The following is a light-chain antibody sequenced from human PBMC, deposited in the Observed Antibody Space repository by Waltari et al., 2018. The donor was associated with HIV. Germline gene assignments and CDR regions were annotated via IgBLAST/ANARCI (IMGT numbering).Light chain of an antibody. V-gene: IGLV2-18*02. CDR2: EVS. CDR3: SSYTSSNLV. J-gene: IGLJ2*01. CDR1: SSDVGSYNR. Sequence: QSALTQPPSVSGSPGQSVTISCTGSSSDVGSYNRFSWYQQPPGTAPKLMIYEVSNRPSGVPDRFSGSKSGNTASLIISGLQAEDEADYYCSSYTSSNLVFGGGTELTVL.